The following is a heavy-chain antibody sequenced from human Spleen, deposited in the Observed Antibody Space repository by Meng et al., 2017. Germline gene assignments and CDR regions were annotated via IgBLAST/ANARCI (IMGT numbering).Heavy chain of an antibody. CDR1: GYSITGSYN. CDR3: ARDFRLYYKGAFDP. CDR2: IYQSGST. D-gene: IGHD3-10*01. J-gene: IGHJ3*01. V-gene: IGHV4-38-2*02. Sequence: GSLRLSCAVSGYSITGSYNWGWIRQSPGKGLEWIGSIYQSGSTYYNPSLKSRVTMSADTSKNQFSLKLTSVTAADSAVYYCARDFRLYYKGAFDPWGQGTMVTVSS.